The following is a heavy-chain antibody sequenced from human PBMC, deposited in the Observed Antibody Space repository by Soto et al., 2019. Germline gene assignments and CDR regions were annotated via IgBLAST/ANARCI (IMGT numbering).Heavy chain of an antibody. CDR3: SREVSGLGGFDI. Sequence: QVQLQQSGPGLVRPSQTLSLTCVISGASVTNNRVYWNWIRQSPSRGLEWLRRTCSRSKLSNDYTASVQSRIIISPDNSANQFSLLLPSVTPEDTAVYYCSREVSGLGGFDIWGQGTMVTV. D-gene: IGHD2-15*01. CDR2: TCSRSKLSN. J-gene: IGHJ3*02. CDR1: GASVTNNRVY. V-gene: IGHV6-1*01.